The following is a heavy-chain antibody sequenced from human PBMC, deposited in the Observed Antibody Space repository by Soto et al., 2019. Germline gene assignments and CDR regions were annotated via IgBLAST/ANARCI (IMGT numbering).Heavy chain of an antibody. D-gene: IGHD4-17*01. CDR2: IYYSGGT. CDR3: ARGPDRLRIHLRLD. Sequence: QVQLQESGPGLVKPSQTLSLTCTVSGGSISSGGYYWSWIRQHPGKGLEWIGYIYYSGGTYYNPSLQRRVTISVDTSKNQFSLKLSSVTAADTAVYYCARGPDRLRIHLRLDWGQGTLVTVSS. J-gene: IGHJ1*01. V-gene: IGHV4-31*03. CDR1: GGSISSGGYY.